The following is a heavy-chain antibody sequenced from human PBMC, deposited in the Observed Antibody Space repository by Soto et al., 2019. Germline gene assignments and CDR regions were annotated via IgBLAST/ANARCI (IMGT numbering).Heavy chain of an antibody. V-gene: IGHV4-4*02. D-gene: IGHD3-10*01. CDR1: GDSISSSNW. CDR2: IYYSGTT. Sequence: PSVTLSLTCAVSGDSISSSNWLSWVRQPPGKGLEWIGYIYYSGTTSYNPSLNSRVTMSVDTSKNQFSLKVNSVTAADTAVYYCARESYYGSGATVVAYWGQGTLVTVSS. CDR3: ARESYYGSGATVVAY. J-gene: IGHJ4*02.